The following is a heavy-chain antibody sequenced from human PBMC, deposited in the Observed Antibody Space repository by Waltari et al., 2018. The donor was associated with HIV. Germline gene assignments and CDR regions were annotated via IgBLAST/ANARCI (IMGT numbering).Heavy chain of an antibody. CDR3: ARSREFLRFFDWYDR. CDR1: GFSLTTSGVG. J-gene: IGHJ5*02. V-gene: IGHV2-5*04. D-gene: IGHD3-3*01. Sequence: QVTLRESGPAQVKATETLTLTCSFSGFSLTTSGVGVGWIRQPPGKALEWLAVIYWHGEKRYSPSLDQRLDITKDISDNRVTLTMTTMDPRDTGTYFCARSREFLRFFDWYDRWAEGVPVTVSS. CDR2: IYWHGEK.